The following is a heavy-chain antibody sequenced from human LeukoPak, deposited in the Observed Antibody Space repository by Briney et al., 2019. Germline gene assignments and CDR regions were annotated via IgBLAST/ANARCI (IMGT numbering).Heavy chain of an antibody. CDR1: GFTFSTCE. J-gene: IGHJ4*02. CDR2: ITGSGSTI. Sequence: GGSLRLSCAASGFTFSTCEMHWVRQAPGKGLEWVSYITGSGSTIYYADSVKGRFTISRDNAKNSLYLQMNSLRAEDTAVYYCARTPGIAVAGTGYFDYWGQGTLVTVSS. D-gene: IGHD6-19*01. V-gene: IGHV3-48*03. CDR3: ARTPGIAVAGTGYFDY.